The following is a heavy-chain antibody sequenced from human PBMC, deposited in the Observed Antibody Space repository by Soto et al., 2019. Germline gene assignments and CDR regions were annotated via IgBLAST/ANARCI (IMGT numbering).Heavy chain of an antibody. CDR2: VYSSGTT. V-gene: IGHV4-4*07. D-gene: IGHD2-2*01. J-gene: IGHJ4*02. CDR1: GGSINSYW. CDR3: ARDIGSYAYAEGY. Sequence: SETLSLTCTVSGGSINSYWWSWIRQPAGKGLEWIGRVYSSGTTDYNPSLNSRATMSVETSKNQFSLKLTSVTAADTAVYYCARDIGSYAYAEGYWGQGIQVTVSS.